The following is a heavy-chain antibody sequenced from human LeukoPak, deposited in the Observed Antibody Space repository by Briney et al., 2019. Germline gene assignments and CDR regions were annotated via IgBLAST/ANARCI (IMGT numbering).Heavy chain of an antibody. CDR1: GFTFSGSA. CDR3: ARNAYSGTWYLDD. D-gene: IGHD6-13*01. Sequence: GGSLRLSCAASGFTFSGSAMHWVRQASGKGLEWVGRIRSKANSYATAYAASVKGRFTISRDDSKNTAYLQMNSLKTEDTAVYYCARNAYSGTWYLDDWGQGTLVTVSS. V-gene: IGHV3-73*01. CDR2: IRSKANSYAT. J-gene: IGHJ4*02.